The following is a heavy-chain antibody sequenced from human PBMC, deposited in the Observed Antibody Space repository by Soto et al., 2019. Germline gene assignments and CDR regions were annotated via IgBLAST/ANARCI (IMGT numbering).Heavy chain of an antibody. CDR2: IYYSGST. CDR1: GGSISSYY. CDR3: ARVRNTVTFDY. D-gene: IGHD4-4*01. J-gene: IGHJ4*02. Sequence: SETLSLTCTVSGGSISSYYWSWIRQPPGKGLEWIGYIYYSGSTNYNPSLKSRVTISVDTSKNQFSLKLSSVTAADTAVYYCARVRNTVTFDYWGQGTMVTVSS. V-gene: IGHV4-59*01.